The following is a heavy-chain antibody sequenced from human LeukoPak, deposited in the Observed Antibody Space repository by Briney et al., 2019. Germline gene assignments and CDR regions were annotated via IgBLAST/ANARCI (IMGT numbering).Heavy chain of an antibody. V-gene: IGHV4-30-2*02. CDR2: IYHSGST. D-gene: IGHD4-11*01. CDR1: GGSISSSSYS. CDR3: ARVTTLSREGDQNNWFDP. J-gene: IGHJ5*02. Sequence: PSETLSLTCTVSGGSISSSSYSWSWIRQPPGKGLEWIWYIYHSGSTYYNPSLKSRVTISVDTSKNQFSLKLSSVTAADTAVYYCARVTTLSREGDQNNWFDPWGQGTLVTVSS.